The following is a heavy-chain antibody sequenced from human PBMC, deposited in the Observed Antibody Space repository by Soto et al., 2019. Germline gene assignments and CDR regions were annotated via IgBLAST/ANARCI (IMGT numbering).Heavy chain of an antibody. CDR2: ISGSGGNT. D-gene: IGHD1-26*01. V-gene: IGHV3-23*01. Sequence: EVQVLESGGGLVQPGGSLRLPCAASGFTFSSYAMSWVRQAPGKGLEWVSTISGSGGNTYYADSVKGRFTISRDNSKNTLYLQMNSLRGEDTAIYYCAKDRGSGNYGVNAFDIWGQGTMVTVSS. CDR3: AKDRGSGNYGVNAFDI. J-gene: IGHJ3*02. CDR1: GFTFSSYA.